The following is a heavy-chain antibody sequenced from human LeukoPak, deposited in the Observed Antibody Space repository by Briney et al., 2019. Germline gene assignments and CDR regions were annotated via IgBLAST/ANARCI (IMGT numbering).Heavy chain of an antibody. D-gene: IGHD3-22*01. V-gene: IGHV3-53*01. CDR3: ARDTVYDSSGYYYDY. CDR2: IYSGGST. J-gene: IGHJ4*02. Sequence: GGPLRLSCAASGFTVSSNYMSWARQAPGKGLEWVSVIYSGGSTYYADSVKGRFTISRDNSKNTLYLQMNSLRAEDTAVYYCARDTVYDSSGYYYDYWGQGTLVTVSS. CDR1: GFTVSSNY.